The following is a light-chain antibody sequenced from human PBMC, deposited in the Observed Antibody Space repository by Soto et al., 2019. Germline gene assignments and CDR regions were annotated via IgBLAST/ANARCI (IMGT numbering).Light chain of an antibody. J-gene: IGKJ1*01. Sequence: IGMAQSPLSVPVSAGEPASSSCRSRQGLLHSNGYNYLDWYLKKPGQSQKLMLYLGYNRASGVPDTFSGSGSGTDFTLKISSVEAEDVGVSYCMQPLQTPPRTVGQGTQGAIK. CDR2: LGY. CDR1: QGLLHSNGYNY. CDR3: MQPLQTPPRT. V-gene: IGKV2-28*01.